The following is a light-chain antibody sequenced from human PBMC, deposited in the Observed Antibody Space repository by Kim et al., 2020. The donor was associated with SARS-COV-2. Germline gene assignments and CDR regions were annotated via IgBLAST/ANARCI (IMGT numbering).Light chain of an antibody. V-gene: IGKV3-11*01. CDR3: QQRSDWPLT. J-gene: IGKJ4*01. Sequence: LSPGERATVSCRTSQSVGTYLAWYQQKSGQPPSLLIYDASNRATGIPPRFSGSGSGTDFTLTISSLDLEDFAVYYCQQRSDWPLTFGGGTKVDIK. CDR1: QSVGTY. CDR2: DAS.